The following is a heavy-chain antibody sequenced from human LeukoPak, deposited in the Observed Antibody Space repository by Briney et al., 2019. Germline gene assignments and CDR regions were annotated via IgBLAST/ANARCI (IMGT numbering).Heavy chain of an antibody. CDR3: AKRGVVIRVILVGFHKEAYYFDS. CDR1: GITLSNYG. CDR2: ISGSGGGT. V-gene: IGHV3-23*01. Sequence: GGSLRLSCAVSGITLSNYGMSWVRQAPGKGLQWVAGISGSGGGTSYADSVKGRFTISRDNPKNTLYLQMNSLRAEDTAVYFCAKRGVVIRVILVGFHKEAYYFDSRGQGALVTVSS. J-gene: IGHJ4*02. D-gene: IGHD3-22*01.